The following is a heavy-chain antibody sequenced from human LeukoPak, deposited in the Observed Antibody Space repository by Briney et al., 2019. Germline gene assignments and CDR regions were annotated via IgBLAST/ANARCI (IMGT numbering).Heavy chain of an antibody. CDR3: AREVAIGRAAMEGLLH. D-gene: IGHD5-18*01. CDR1: GYTFTTYA. CDR2: INTNTGNP. Sequence: ASVKVSCKASGYTFTTYAMNWVRQAPGQGLEWMRWINTNTGNPAYAQGFTGRFVFSLDTSVSTAYLQISSLKADDTAVYYCAREVAIGRAAMEGLLHWGQGTLVTVSS. V-gene: IGHV7-4-1*02. J-gene: IGHJ4*02.